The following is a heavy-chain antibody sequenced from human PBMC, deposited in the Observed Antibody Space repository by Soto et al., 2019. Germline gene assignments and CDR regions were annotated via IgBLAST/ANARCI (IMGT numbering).Heavy chain of an antibody. CDR2: IAPHSGRT. CDR1: GYAFTSYG. D-gene: IGHD3-10*01. V-gene: IGHV1-18*04. CDR3: ARAATGSYHSAY. Sequence: QVQLVQSGPEVKKPGASVRVSCMTSGYAFTSYGVNWVRQVPGQGLEWMGWIAPHSGRTTYLPKFQGRVTITADPSTNTAYMELTRLSSDDPGIYFCARAATGSYHSAYWGQGTVVTVSA. J-gene: IGHJ4*02.